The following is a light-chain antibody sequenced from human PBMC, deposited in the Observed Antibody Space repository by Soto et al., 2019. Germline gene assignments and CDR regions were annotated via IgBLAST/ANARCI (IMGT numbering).Light chain of an antibody. CDR1: HSVASN. V-gene: IGKV3-15*01. J-gene: IGKJ2*01. Sequence: EIVMTQSPASLSVSPGDGATLSCRASHSVASNVAWYQQKPGQGPRLLIHGASTSAVDVPARLSGSGSGTDFTLTIIMLQSEDFAVYYCQQYHNWPPQYTFGQGTKLQIK. CDR2: GAS. CDR3: QQYHNWPPQYT.